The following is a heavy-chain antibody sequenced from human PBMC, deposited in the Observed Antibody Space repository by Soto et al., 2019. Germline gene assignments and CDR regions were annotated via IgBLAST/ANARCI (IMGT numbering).Heavy chain of an antibody. J-gene: IGHJ6*02. Sequence: QVQLVESGGGVVQPGRSLRLSCAASGFTFSSHGMHWVRQAPGKGLEWVAVISYDGSNKYYADSVKGRFTISSDNSKNTLYLQMNSLRAEDTAVYYCAKDQGGYGSKTGMDVWGQGTTVTVSS. CDR2: ISYDGSNK. CDR3: AKDQGGYGSKTGMDV. D-gene: IGHD5-12*01. CDR1: GFTFSSHG. V-gene: IGHV3-30*18.